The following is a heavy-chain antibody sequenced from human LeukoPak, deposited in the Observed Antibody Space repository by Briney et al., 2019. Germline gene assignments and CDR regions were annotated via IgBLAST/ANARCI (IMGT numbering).Heavy chain of an antibody. Sequence: GASVKVSCKASGYTFTSYYMHWVRQAPGQGLEWMGIINPSGGSTSYAQKFQDRVTMTIDTSTATAYMELRSLRSDDTAVYYCARDQAVGWPPVYFEYWGQGTPVTVSP. CDR1: GYTFTSYY. J-gene: IGHJ4*02. CDR2: INPSGGST. V-gene: IGHV1-46*01. D-gene: IGHD6-19*01. CDR3: ARDQAVGWPPVYFEY.